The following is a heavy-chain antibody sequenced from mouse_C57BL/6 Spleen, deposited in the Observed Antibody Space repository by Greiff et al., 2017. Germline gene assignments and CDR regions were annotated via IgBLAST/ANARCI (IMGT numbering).Heavy chain of an antibody. V-gene: IGHV5-6*01. CDR2: ISSGGSYT. CDR3: ASLLYYFDY. J-gene: IGHJ2*01. CDR1: GFTFSSYG. Sequence: DVQLVESGGDLVKPGGSLKLSCAASGFTFSSYGMSWVRQTPDKRLEWVATISSGGSYTYYPDSVKGRFTISRDNAKNTLYLQMSSLKSEDTAMYYCASLLYYFDYWGQGTTLTVSS.